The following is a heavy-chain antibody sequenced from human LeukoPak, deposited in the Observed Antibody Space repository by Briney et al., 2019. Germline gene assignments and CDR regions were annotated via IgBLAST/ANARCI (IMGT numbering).Heavy chain of an antibody. Sequence: SETLSLTCAVYGGSFSGHYWSWIRQPPGKGLEWIGEINHSGSTNYNPSLKSRVTISVDTSKNQFSLKLSSVTAADTAVYYCATNAPSFATTFGVGGGYNFDYWGQGTLVTVSS. J-gene: IGHJ4*02. V-gene: IGHV4-34*01. CDR3: ATNAPSFATTFGVGGGYNFDY. CDR2: INHSGST. CDR1: GGSFSGHY. D-gene: IGHD3-3*01.